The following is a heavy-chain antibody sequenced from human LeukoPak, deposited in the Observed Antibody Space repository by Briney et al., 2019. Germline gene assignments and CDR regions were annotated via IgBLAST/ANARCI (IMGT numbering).Heavy chain of an antibody. CDR2: IYYSGTT. CDR1: GASITNDY. Sequence: SETLSLTCSVSGASITNDYWCWIRQPPGKGLEWIGYIYYSGTTNYNPSLKSRVTISVDTSKNQFSLKLSSVTAADTAVYYCARGVYIAAAQYGYWGQGTLVTVSS. D-gene: IGHD6-13*01. CDR3: ARGVYIAAAQYGY. V-gene: IGHV4-59*01. J-gene: IGHJ4*02.